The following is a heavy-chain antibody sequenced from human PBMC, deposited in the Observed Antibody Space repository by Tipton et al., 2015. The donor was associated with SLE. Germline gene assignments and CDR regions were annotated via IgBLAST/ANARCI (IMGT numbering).Heavy chain of an antibody. J-gene: IGHJ6*02. Sequence: TLSLTCTVSGGSISSYYWSWIRQPPGKGLEWIGYIYYSGSTNYNPSLKSRVTISVDTSKNQFSLKLSSVTAAATAVYYCASLGVVVAGSQTGSMDVWGQGTTVTVPS. CDR1: GGSISSYY. CDR3: ASLGVVVAGSQTGSMDV. V-gene: IGHV4-59*01. D-gene: IGHD2-15*01. CDR2: IYYSGST.